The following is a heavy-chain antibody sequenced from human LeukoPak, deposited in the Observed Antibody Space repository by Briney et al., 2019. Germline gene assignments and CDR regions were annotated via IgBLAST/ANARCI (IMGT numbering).Heavy chain of an antibody. CDR2: IYYSGST. CDR1: GGSISSYY. V-gene: IGHV4-59*01. J-gene: IGHJ3*02. Sequence: PSETLSLTCTVSGGSISSYYWSWIRQPPGKGLEWIGYIYYSGSTNYNPSLKSRVTISVDTSKNQFSLKLSSVTAADTTVYYCARVNLAFDIWGQGTMVTVSS. CDR3: ARVNLAFDI.